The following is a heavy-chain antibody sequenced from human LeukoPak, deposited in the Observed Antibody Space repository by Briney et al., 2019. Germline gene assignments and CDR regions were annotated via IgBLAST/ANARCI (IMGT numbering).Heavy chain of an antibody. CDR3: ASTSEALWGFWSEGYFQH. CDR2: IIPIFGTA. D-gene: IGHD3-3*01. J-gene: IGHJ1*01. Sequence: SVKVSCKASGGTLSSYAISWVRQAPGQGLEWMGTIIPIFGTANYAQKFQGRVTITTDESTSTAYMELSSLRSEDTAVYYCASTSEALWGFWSEGYFQHWGQGTLVTVSS. V-gene: IGHV1-69*05. CDR1: GGTLSSYA.